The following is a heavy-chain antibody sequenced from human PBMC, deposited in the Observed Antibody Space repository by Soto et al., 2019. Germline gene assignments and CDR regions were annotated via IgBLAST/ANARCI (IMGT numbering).Heavy chain of an antibody. J-gene: IGHJ3*02. CDR3: ARDTRGELMPYDHYAFDI. CDR1: GCSISSYY. Sequence: PSETLSLTCTVSGCSISSYYWSWIRQPPGKGMEWIGYTYYSGSTNYTPSLKSRVTISVDTSKNQFSQKLSSVTAADTAVYYRARDTRGELMPYDHYAFDIWGQGTMVTVSS. V-gene: IGHV4-59*01. CDR2: TYYSGST. D-gene: IGHD2-8*01.